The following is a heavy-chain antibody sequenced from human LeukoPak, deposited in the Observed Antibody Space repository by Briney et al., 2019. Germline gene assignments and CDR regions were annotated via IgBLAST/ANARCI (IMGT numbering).Heavy chain of an antibody. D-gene: IGHD3-3*01. CDR1: GYTFTGYY. V-gene: IGHV1-69*13. J-gene: IGHJ6*03. CDR3: ARAWSGYFYHYYYRDV. Sequence: GASVKVSCKASGYTFTGYYIHWVRQAPGQGLEWMGGIIPIFGTANYAQKFQGRVTITADESTSTAYMELSSLRSENTAVYYCARAWSGYFYHYYYRDVWGKGTTVTVSS. CDR2: IIPIFGTA.